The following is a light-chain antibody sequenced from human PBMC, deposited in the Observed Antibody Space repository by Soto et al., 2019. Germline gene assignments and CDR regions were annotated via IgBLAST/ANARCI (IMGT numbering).Light chain of an antibody. Sequence: QSVLTQPASVSGSPGQSITIPCTGTSSDVGGYDFVSWYQQYPGKAPKLMIYEVSNRPSGVSNRFSGSKSGNTASLTISGLQAEDEADYYCSSFTGSSTWVFGGGTQLTVL. CDR2: EVS. CDR3: SSFTGSSTWV. J-gene: IGLJ3*02. V-gene: IGLV2-14*01. CDR1: SSDVGGYDF.